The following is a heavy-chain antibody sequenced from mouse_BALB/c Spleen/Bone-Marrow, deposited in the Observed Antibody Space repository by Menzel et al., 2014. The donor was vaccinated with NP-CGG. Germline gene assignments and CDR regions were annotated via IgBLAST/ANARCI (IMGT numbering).Heavy chain of an antibody. Sequence: EVQRVESGGGLVKPGGSLKLSCAASGFIFSDYYMYWVRQTPEKGLEWVATISDGGSYTSYPDSVKGRFTVSRDNAKNNLYLQMSSLKSEDTAFYYCARTYRPYALDYWGQGSSVTVSS. D-gene: IGHD2-14*01. CDR2: ISDGGSYT. CDR1: GFIFSDYY. CDR3: ARTYRPYALDY. V-gene: IGHV5-4*02. J-gene: IGHJ4*01.